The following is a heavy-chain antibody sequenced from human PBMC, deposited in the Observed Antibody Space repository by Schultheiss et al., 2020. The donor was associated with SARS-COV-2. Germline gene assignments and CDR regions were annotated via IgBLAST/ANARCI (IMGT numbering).Heavy chain of an antibody. D-gene: IGHD6-19*01. CDR3: AKYRGWYARPPLLFDY. CDR2: INPNSGGT. J-gene: IGHJ4*02. Sequence: ASVKVSCKASGYTFTSYAMHWVRQAPGQRLEWMGWINPNSGGTNYAQKFQGWVTMTRDTSISTAYMELRSLRSDDTAVYYCAKYRGWYARPPLLFDYWGQGILGTVFS. V-gene: IGHV1-2*04. CDR1: GYTFTSYA.